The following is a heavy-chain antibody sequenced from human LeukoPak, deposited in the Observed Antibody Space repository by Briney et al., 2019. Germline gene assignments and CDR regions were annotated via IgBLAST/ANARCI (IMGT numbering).Heavy chain of an antibody. V-gene: IGHV4-34*01. J-gene: IGHJ3*02. D-gene: IGHD6-19*01. Sequence: TPSETLSLTCAVYGGSFSGYYWSWIRQPPGKGLEWIGEINHSGSTNYNPSLKSRVTISVDTSKNQFSLKLSSVTAADTAVYYCARRNSSGWPSRFLGGAFDIWGQGTMVTVSS. CDR2: INHSGST. CDR3: ARRNSSGWPSRFLGGAFDI. CDR1: GGSFSGYY.